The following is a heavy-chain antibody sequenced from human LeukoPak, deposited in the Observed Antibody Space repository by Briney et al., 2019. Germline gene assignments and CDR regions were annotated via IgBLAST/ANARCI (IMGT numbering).Heavy chain of an antibody. CDR1: GFTFSSYW. CDR3: ARGGWDDAFDI. J-gene: IGHJ3*02. D-gene: IGHD1-26*01. CDR2: IKQDGSEK. Sequence: GRSLRLSCAASGFTFSSYWMSWVRQAPGKGLEWVANIKQDGSEKYYVDSVKGRFTISRDNAKNSLYLQMNSLRAEDTAVYYCARGGWDDAFDIWGHGTMVTVSS. V-gene: IGHV3-7*02.